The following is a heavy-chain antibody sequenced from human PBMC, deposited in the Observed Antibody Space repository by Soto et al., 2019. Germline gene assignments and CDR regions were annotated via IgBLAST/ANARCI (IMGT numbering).Heavy chain of an antibody. Sequence: PGGSLRLSCAASGFTFSSYAMSWVRQAPGKGLEWVSAISGSGGSTYYADSVKGRFTISRDNSKNTLYLQMNSLRAEDTAVYYCAKDSDSSWYSSVDYYYGMDVWGQGTTVTVSS. CDR3: AKDSDSSWYSSVDYYYGMDV. J-gene: IGHJ6*02. D-gene: IGHD6-13*01. CDR1: GFTFSSYA. V-gene: IGHV3-23*01. CDR2: ISGSGGST.